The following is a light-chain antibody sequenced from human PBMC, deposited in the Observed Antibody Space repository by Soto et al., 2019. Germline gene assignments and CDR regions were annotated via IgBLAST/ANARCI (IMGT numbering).Light chain of an antibody. CDR1: QSVSSN. Sequence: EIVMTQSPATLSVSPGERATLSCRASQSVSSNLPWYQQTPGQAPRLLIYGASARATGIPARFSGSGSGPEFTLPISSLQSEDFAVYYCQRYNTWLLPFGGGTKVEI. J-gene: IGKJ4*01. CDR3: QRYNTWLLP. V-gene: IGKV3-15*01. CDR2: GAS.